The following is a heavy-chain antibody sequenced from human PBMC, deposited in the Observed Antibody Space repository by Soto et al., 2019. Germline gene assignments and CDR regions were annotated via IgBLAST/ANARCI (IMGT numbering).Heavy chain of an antibody. Sequence: QVQLVESGGGVVQPGRSLRLSCGASGFTFNNYAMHWVRQAPGKGLEWVAVMSYDGRNKYYADSVKGRFTISRDNSKNTLYLQTNSVRADDTAVYYCARSRCYANYFYYGMYVWGQGTPVTVSS. CDR3: ARSRCYANYFYYGMYV. V-gene: IGHV3-30*04. CDR2: MSYDGRNK. J-gene: IGHJ6*02. CDR1: GFTFNNYA. D-gene: IGHD2-15*01.